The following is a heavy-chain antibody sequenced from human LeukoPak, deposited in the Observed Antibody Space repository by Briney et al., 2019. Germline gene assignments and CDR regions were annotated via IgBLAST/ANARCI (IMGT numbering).Heavy chain of an antibody. D-gene: IGHD1-26*01. CDR3: ARDRVVGATAGTFDY. Sequence: ASVKVSCKASGYTFTSFGISWVRQAPGQGLEWMGWISAYNGNTNYAQKFQGRVTLTTDTSTSTAHMELRSLRSDDTAVYYCARDRVVGATAGTFDYWGQGTLVTVSS. CDR1: GYTFTSFG. J-gene: IGHJ4*02. V-gene: IGHV1-18*01. CDR2: ISAYNGNT.